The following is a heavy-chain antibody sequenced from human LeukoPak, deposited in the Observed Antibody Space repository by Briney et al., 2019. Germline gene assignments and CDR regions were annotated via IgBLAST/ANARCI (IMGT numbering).Heavy chain of an antibody. D-gene: IGHD6-13*01. Sequence: SGPTLVNPTQTLTLTCTFSGFSLSTSGMCVSWIRQPPGKALEWLARIDWDDDKYYSTSLKTRLTISMDTSKNQVVLTMTNMDPVDTATYYCARTPPVAAAGSFDYWGQGTLVAVSS. CDR2: IDWDDDK. V-gene: IGHV2-70*11. CDR1: GFSLSTSGMC. J-gene: IGHJ4*02. CDR3: ARTPPVAAAGSFDY.